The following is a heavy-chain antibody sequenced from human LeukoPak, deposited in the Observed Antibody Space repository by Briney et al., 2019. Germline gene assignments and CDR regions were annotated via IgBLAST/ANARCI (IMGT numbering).Heavy chain of an antibody. J-gene: IGHJ4*02. D-gene: IGHD2-15*01. CDR3: ARGGSSGYYFDY. CDR2: IYHSGST. CDR1: GGSISSGGYS. V-gene: IGHV4-30-2*01. Sequence: PSQILSLTCAVSGGSISSGGYSWSWIRQPPGKGLEWIGYIYHSGSTYYNPSLKSRVTISVDRSKNQFSLKLSSVTAADTAVYYCARGGSSGYYFDYWGQGTLVTVSS.